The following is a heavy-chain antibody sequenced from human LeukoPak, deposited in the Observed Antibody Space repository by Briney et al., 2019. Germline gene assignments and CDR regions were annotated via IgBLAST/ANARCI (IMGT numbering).Heavy chain of an antibody. J-gene: IGHJ4*02. CDR2: ISRLGDTI. CDR1: GFTFSSYE. D-gene: IGHD6-13*01. CDR3: ASLYSSSWYGGGY. V-gene: IGHV3-48*03. Sequence: GGSLRLSCEVSGFTFSSYEMNWVRQAPGKGLEWVSYISRLGDTIYYADSVKGRFTISRDDAKKSLYLQMNSLRAEDTAVYYCASLYSSSWYGGGYWGQGTLVTVSS.